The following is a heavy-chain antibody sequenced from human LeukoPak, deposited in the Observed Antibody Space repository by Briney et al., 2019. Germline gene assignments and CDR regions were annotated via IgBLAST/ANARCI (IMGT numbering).Heavy chain of an antibody. CDR3: ARVGLYGSGSYYTTGFDL. CDR2: IDPTDSYT. J-gene: IGHJ4*02. V-gene: IGHV5-10-1*01. CDR1: GYSFTSYW. D-gene: IGHD3-10*01. Sequence: GRSLRLSCKTSGYSFTSYWITWVRQMPGKGLEWMGRIDPTDSYTYYSPSFEGHVTISVDKSITTAYLRWSSLKASDTAIYYCARVGLYGSGSYYTTGFDLWGQGTLVTVSS.